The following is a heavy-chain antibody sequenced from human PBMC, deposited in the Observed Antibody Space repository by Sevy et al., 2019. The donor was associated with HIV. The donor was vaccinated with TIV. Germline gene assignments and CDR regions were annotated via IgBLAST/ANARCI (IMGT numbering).Heavy chain of an antibody. Sequence: GVSLRLSCAASGFTFSNAWMSWVRQAPGKGLEWVGRIKSKTDGGTIDYAAPVKGRFSISRDDSKNTLYLQMNSLKIEDTAVYYCASRHYYGSGSYPDSWGQGILVTVSS. D-gene: IGHD3-10*01. V-gene: IGHV3-15*01. CDR2: IKSKTDGGTI. J-gene: IGHJ4*02. CDR1: GFTFSNAW. CDR3: ASRHYYGSGSYPDS.